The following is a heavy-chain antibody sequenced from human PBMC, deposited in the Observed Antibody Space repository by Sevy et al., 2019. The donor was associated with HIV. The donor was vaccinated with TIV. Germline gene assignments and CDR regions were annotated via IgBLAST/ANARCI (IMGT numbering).Heavy chain of an antibody. V-gene: IGHV4-59*01. CDR1: GGSISSYY. CDR2: IYYSGST. CDR3: AGFRDGYNYYGFYY. J-gene: IGHJ4*02. Sequence: SETLSLTCTVSGGSISSYYWSWIRQPPGKGLEWIGYIYYSGSTNYNPSLKSRVTISVDTSKNQFSLKLSSVTAADTAVYYCAGFRDGYNYYGFYYWGQGTLVTVSS. D-gene: IGHD5-12*01.